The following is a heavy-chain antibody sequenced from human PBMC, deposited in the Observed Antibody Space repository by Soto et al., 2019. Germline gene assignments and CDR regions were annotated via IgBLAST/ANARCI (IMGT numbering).Heavy chain of an antibody. D-gene: IGHD5-12*01. V-gene: IGHV4-31*03. Sequence: QVQLQESGPGLVKPSQTLSLTCTVSGGSISSGGYYWSWIRQHPGKGLEWIGYIYYIGGTYYNPSLKSRVTISVDTSKNQFSLKLSSVTAADTAVYYCARERWLQSRGLFDYWGQGTLVTVSS. CDR3: ARERWLQSRGLFDY. CDR2: IYYIGGT. CDR1: GGSISSGGYY. J-gene: IGHJ4*02.